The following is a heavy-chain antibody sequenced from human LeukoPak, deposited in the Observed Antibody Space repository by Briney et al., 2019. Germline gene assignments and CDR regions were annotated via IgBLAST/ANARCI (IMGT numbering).Heavy chain of an antibody. D-gene: IGHD3-9*01. J-gene: IGHJ6*02. CDR3: TRDLMDYDVSTGLHHYYMEV. V-gene: IGHV3-74*01. CDR1: GFTFSSYW. Sequence: PGGSLRLSCVASGFTFSSYWMHWVRQDPRKGLVWVSRISGDGRNINYADSVRGRFTISRDNAKNTLYLQMNTLRVEDTAVYYCTRDLMDYDVSTGLHHYYMEVWGQGTTVTVSS. CDR2: ISGDGRNI.